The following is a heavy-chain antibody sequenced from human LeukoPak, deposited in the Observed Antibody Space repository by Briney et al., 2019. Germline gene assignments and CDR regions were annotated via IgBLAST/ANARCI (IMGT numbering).Heavy chain of an antibody. D-gene: IGHD3-22*01. Sequence: SETLSLTCAVSGGSISSTHWWNWVRQPPGMGLEWIGEIYHSGSTNYNPSLKSRVTISVDKSKNQFSLKLSSVTAADTVIYYCARRNYYDSTGYYVYWGQGTLVTVSS. CDR1: GGSISSTHW. J-gene: IGHJ4*02. V-gene: IGHV4-4*02. CDR3: ARRNYYDSTGYYVY. CDR2: IYHSGST.